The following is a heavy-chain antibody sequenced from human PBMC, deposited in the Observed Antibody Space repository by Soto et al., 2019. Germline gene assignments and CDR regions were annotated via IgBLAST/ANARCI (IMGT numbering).Heavy chain of an antibody. CDR3: ARGRGYSIPFDY. Sequence: ASVKVSCKASGYTFTSYDINWVRQATGQGLEWMGWMNPNSGNTGYAQKFQGRVTMTRNTSISTAYMELSSLRSEDTAVYYCARGRGYSIPFDYGRQGTLVTVSS. V-gene: IGHV1-8*01. CDR2: MNPNSGNT. CDR1: GYTFTSYD. D-gene: IGHD4-4*01. J-gene: IGHJ4*02.